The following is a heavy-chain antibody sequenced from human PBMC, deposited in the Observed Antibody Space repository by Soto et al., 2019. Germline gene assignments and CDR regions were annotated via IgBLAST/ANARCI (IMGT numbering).Heavy chain of an antibody. V-gene: IGHV3-23*01. CDR2: ISGNGGNT. CDR3: AGCSGSYNRYYYYYRMDV. J-gene: IGHJ6*02. CDR1: GISFSSYG. D-gene: IGHD3-10*02. Sequence: GGSLRLSCVASGISFSSYGMSWVRQAPGKGLEWVSAISGNGGNTFYADSVKGRFTISRDNSKNTVYLQMNSLRAEDTAVYYCAGCSGSYNRYYYYYRMDVRGQRTTVPVSS.